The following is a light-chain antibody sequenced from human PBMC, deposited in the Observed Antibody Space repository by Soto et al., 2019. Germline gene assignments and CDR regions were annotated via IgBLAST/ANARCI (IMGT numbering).Light chain of an antibody. CDR1: SSNIGAGYD. V-gene: IGLV1-40*01. J-gene: IGLJ3*02. Sequence: QAVVTQPPSVSGAPGQTVTISCTGSSSNIGAGYDVHWYQQFPGTAPKLLIYGNDNRPSGVPDRFSGSNSGTSASLAITGLQAEDEAEYYCQSYDSSLCGSGVFGGGTKVTVL. CDR2: GND. CDR3: QSYDSSLCGSGV.